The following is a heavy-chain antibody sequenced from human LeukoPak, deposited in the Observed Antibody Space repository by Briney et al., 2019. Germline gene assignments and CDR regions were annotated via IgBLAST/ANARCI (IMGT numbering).Heavy chain of an antibody. CDR3: ARALRGVGASYYYGMDV. D-gene: IGHD1-26*01. CDR1: GFTFSSYA. V-gene: IGHV3-23*01. Sequence: GGSLRLPCAASGFTFSSYAMSWVRQAPGKGLEWVSAISGSDDGTYNADSVKGRFTISRDNAKNSLSLQMSSLRDEDTAVYYCARALRGVGASYYYGMDVWGQGTTVTVSS. J-gene: IGHJ6*02. CDR2: ISGSDDGT.